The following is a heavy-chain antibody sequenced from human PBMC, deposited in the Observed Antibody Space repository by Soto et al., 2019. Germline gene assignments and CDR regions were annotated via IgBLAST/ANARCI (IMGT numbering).Heavy chain of an antibody. V-gene: IGHV4-34*01. J-gene: IGHJ6*02. CDR3: SVWNYYGMDV. CDR1: GGSFSGYY. Sequence: SDTLSLTCAVYGGSFSGYYWSWIRQPPGKGLEWIGEINHSGSTNYNPSLKSRVTISVDTSKNQFSLKLSSVTAADTAVYYCSVWNYYGMDVWGQGTTVTVSS. CDR2: INHSGST. D-gene: IGHD2-8*01.